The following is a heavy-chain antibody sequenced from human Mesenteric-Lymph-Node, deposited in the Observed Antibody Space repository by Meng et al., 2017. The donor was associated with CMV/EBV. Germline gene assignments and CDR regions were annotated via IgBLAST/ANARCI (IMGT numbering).Heavy chain of an antibody. CDR1: RFTFNNYW. CDR2: INSDGSST. CDR3: AREDVSITIFGGHYYGMDV. J-gene: IGHJ6*02. Sequence: GGSLRLSCAASRFTFNNYWMHWVRQAPGKGLVWVSRINSDGSSTNYADSVKGRFTISRDNSKNTLYLQMNSLRAEDTAVYYCAREDVSITIFGGHYYGMDVWGQGTTVTVSS. D-gene: IGHD3-3*01. V-gene: IGHV3-74*01.